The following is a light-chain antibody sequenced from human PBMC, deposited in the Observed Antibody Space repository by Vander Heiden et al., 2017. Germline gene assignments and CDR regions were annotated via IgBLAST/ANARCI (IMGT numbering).Light chain of an antibody. V-gene: IGLV1-40*01. Sequence: QSVLTQPPSVSWAPGQRVTISCTGNISNIGAGYDVHWYQHLQGRAPTLLIFRDTNRPSGVPDRFSGSKSGTSASLAITGLQAEDEADYYCQSFDSRLSGYVFGSGTKVTVL. CDR3: QSFDSRLSGYV. J-gene: IGLJ1*01. CDR2: RDT. CDR1: ISNIGAGYD.